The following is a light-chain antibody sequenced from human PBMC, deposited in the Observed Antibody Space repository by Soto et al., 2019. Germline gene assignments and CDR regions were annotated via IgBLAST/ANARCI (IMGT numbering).Light chain of an antibody. J-gene: IGLJ2*01. CDR2: YDS. CDR1: NIGTKS. CDR3: QVWHTSSDLSDLYVV. Sequence: SYELTQPPSVSVAPAKTATITCGGNNIGTKSVHWYQQKPGQAPVLVIYYDSDRPSGIPERFSGSNSGNTATLTISRVEAGDEADYYCQVWHTSSDLSDLYVVFGGGTKLTVL. V-gene: IGLV3-21*04.